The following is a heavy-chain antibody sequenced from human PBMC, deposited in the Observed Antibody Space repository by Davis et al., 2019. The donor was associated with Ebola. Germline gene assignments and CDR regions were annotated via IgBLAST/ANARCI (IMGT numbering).Heavy chain of an antibody. CDR1: GGSISSSNW. Sequence: MPSETLSLTCAVSGGSISSSNWWSWVRQPPGKGLEWIGEIYHSGSTNYNPSLKSRVTISVDTSKNQFSLKLSSVTAADTAVYYCARGDSTVTTYYYYYGMDVWGQGTTVTVSS. D-gene: IGHD4-11*01. J-gene: IGHJ6*02. CDR2: IYHSGST. V-gene: IGHV4-4*02. CDR3: ARGDSTVTTYYYYYGMDV.